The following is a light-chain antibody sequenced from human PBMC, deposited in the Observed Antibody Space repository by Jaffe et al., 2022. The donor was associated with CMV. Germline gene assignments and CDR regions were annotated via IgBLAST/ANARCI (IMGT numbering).Light chain of an antibody. CDR1: SSDVGGYNL. CDR3: CSYAGGRGFGV. V-gene: IGLV2-23*02. CDR2: EVT. J-gene: IGLJ1*01. Sequence: QSALTQPASVSGSPGQSIAISCTGTSSDVGGYNLVSWYQQHPGKAPKLLIYEVTKRPSGVSNHFSGSKYANTASLTISGLQAEDEADYYCCSYAGGRGFGVFGTGTKVTVL.